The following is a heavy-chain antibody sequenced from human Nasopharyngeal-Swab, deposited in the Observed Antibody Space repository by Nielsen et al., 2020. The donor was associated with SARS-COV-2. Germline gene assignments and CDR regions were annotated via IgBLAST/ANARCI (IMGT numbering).Heavy chain of an antibody. CDR2: IKQDGGEK. D-gene: IGHD3-10*01. CDR1: GFIFSTFW. J-gene: IGHJ3*02. V-gene: IGHV3-7*01. CDR3: ASLNYYGSGSYFDGSRTSYAFDI. Sequence: GGSLRLSCAASGFIFSTFWMSWVRQAPGKGLEWVANIKQDGGEKYFVDSVKGRFTISRDNAKNSLYLQMNSLRAEDTAVYYCASLNYYGSGSYFDGSRTSYAFDIWGQGTMVTVSS.